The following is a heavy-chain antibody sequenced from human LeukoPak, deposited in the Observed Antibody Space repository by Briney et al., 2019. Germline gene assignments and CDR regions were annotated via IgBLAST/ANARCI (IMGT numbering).Heavy chain of an antibody. V-gene: IGHV3-33*01. Sequence: GGSLRLSCAASGFTFSTYGMHWVRQAPGKGLEWVAVIWYDGSNKYYADSVKGRFTISRDNSKNTLFLQMNSLRAEDTAVYYCARDLGGAAVPNDYWGQGTLVTVSS. D-gene: IGHD3-16*01. CDR2: IWYDGSNK. J-gene: IGHJ4*02. CDR1: GFTFSTYG. CDR3: ARDLGGAAVPNDY.